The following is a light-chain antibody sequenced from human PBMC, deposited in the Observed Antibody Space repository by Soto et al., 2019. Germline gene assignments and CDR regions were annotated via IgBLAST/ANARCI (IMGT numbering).Light chain of an antibody. CDR1: QSISSY. J-gene: IGKJ1*01. Sequence: DIRMTQSPACLSASVGDRVSITCRASQSISSYLNWYQQKPGKAPKLLIYAASSLQSGVPSRFSGSGSGTDFTLTISSLQPEDFATYYCQQSYSTPWTFGQGTKVDIK. CDR2: AAS. V-gene: IGKV1-39*01. CDR3: QQSYSTPWT.